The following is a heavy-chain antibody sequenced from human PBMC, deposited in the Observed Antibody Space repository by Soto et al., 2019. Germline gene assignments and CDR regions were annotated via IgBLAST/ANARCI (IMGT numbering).Heavy chain of an antibody. Sequence: PSETLSLTCSVSGGSISSNYYYWSWIRQPPGKGLEWIGYVYYTGNSYYNPSLKSRVTISVDTSKNEFSLKLSSVTAADTAVYYCARVPDYWGQGTLVTVSS. V-gene: IGHV4-61*05. J-gene: IGHJ4*02. CDR1: GGSISSNYYY. CDR2: VYYTGNS. D-gene: IGHD2-2*01. CDR3: ARVPDY.